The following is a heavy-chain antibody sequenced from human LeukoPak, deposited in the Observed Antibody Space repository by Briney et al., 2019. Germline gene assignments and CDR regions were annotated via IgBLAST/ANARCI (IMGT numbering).Heavy chain of an antibody. Sequence: GGSLRLSCAASGFTFNTFWVTWVRQAPGTGLGAVAMIKPDGTEKYYVDSVKGRFTISRDNAKNSLYLQMDSLRAEDTAVYYCARKTYYYDNVKGYFDYWGPGTLVAVSS. CDR3: ARKTYYYDNVKGYFDY. J-gene: IGHJ4*02. CDR2: IKPDGTEK. CDR1: GFTFNTFW. D-gene: IGHD3-22*01. V-gene: IGHV3-7*01.